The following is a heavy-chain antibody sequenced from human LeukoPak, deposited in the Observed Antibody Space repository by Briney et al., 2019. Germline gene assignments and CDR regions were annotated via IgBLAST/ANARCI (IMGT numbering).Heavy chain of an antibody. Sequence: PGGSLRLSCAASGFTFSTYNMNWVRQAPGKGLEWVSYISSSSSTIYYADSVKGRFTISRDNAKNSLYLQMNSLRAEDTAVYYCARDYEQWLVYYYFDCWSQGTLITVSS. J-gene: IGHJ4*02. D-gene: IGHD6-19*01. V-gene: IGHV3-48*01. CDR1: GFTFSTYN. CDR2: ISSSSSTI. CDR3: ARDYEQWLVYYYFDC.